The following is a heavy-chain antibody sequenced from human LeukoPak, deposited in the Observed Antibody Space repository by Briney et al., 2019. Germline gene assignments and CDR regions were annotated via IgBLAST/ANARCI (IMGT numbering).Heavy chain of an antibody. J-gene: IGHJ4*02. CDR3: AEGHCSSTSCPGAFDY. V-gene: IGHV3-21*04. CDR1: GFTFSSYS. D-gene: IGHD2-2*01. Sequence: NAGGSLRLSCAASGFTFSSYSMNWVRQAPGKGLEWVSSISSSSSYIYYADSVKGRFTISRDNSKNTLYLQMNSLRAEDTAVYYCAEGHCSSTSCPGAFDYWGQGTLVTVSS. CDR2: ISSSSSYI.